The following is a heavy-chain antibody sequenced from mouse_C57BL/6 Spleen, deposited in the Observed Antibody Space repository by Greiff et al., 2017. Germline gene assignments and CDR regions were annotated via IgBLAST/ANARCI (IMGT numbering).Heavy chain of an antibody. J-gene: IGHJ1*03. V-gene: IGHV1-72*01. CDR1: GYTFTSYW. CDR3: ARRRESQLGYFDV. CDR2: IDPNSGGT. Sequence: QVQLKQPGAELVKPGASVKLSCKASGYTFTSYWMHWVKQRPGRGLEWIGRIDPNSGGTKYNEKFKSKATLTVDKPSSTAYMQLSSLTSEDSAVYYCARRRESQLGYFDVWGTGTTVTVSS.